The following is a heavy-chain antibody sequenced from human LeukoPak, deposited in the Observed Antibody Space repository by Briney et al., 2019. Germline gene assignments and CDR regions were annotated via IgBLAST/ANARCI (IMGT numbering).Heavy chain of an antibody. V-gene: IGHV4-34*01. D-gene: IGHD7-27*01. Sequence: SETLSLTCAVYGGSFSGYYWSWIRQPPGKGLEWIGEINHSGSTNYNPSLKSRVTISVDTSKNQFSLQLSSVTAADTAVYYCARLGPGRFWGQGTLVTVSS. CDR2: INHSGST. CDR3: ARLGPGRF. J-gene: IGHJ4*02. CDR1: GGSFSGYY.